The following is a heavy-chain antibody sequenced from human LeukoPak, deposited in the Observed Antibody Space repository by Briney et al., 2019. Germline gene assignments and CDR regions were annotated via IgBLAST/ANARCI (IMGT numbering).Heavy chain of an antibody. CDR1: GGSISSSNW. CDR3: ARALSPHPRGYDRGPLDY. D-gene: IGHD3-3*01. J-gene: IGHJ4*02. V-gene: IGHV4-4*02. Sequence: KSSETLSLTCAVSGGSISSSNWWSWVRQPPGKGLEWIGEIYHSGSTNYNPSLKSRVTVSVDKSKNQFSLKLSSVTAADTAVYYCARALSPHPRGYDRGPLDYWGQGTLVTVSS. CDR2: IYHSGST.